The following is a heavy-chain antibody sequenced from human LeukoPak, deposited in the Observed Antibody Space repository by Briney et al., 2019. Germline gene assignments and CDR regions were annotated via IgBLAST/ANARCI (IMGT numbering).Heavy chain of an antibody. CDR2: IYTSGST. D-gene: IGHD4-23*01. CDR1: GGSFSDYY. Sequence: PSETLSLTCAVYGGSFSDYYWSWIRQPPGKGLEWIGYIYTSGSTNYNPSLKSRVTISVDTSKNQFSLKLSSVTAADTAVYYCARATTDGGNPEPFDPWGQGTLVTVSS. J-gene: IGHJ5*02. V-gene: IGHV4-4*09. CDR3: ARATTDGGNPEPFDP.